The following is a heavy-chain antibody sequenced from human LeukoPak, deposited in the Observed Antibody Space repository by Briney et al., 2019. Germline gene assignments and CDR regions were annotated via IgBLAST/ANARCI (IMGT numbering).Heavy chain of an antibody. CDR1: GFTFSSYS. V-gene: IGHV3-21*04. D-gene: IGHD5-24*01. CDR3: AKDYVSGDGYWDFDY. Sequence: GGSLRLSCAASGFTFSSYSMNWVRQAPGKGLEWVSSISSSSSYIYYADSVKGRFSISRDNSKNTVDLQMNSLRVEDTAVYYCAKDYVSGDGYWDFDYWGQGTLVTVSS. CDR2: ISSSSSYI. J-gene: IGHJ4*02.